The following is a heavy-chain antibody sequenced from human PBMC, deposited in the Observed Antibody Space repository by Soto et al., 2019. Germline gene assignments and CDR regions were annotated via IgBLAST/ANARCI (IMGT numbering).Heavy chain of an antibody. CDR2: IYHSGST. CDR1: CGSISSGGYS. V-gene: IGHV4-30-2*01. J-gene: IGHJ4*02. D-gene: IGHD4-4*01. CDR3: ARRGTVTHFDY. Sequence: KTSETLSLTCAVSCGSISSGGYSWSWIRQPPGKGLEWIGYIYHSGSTYYNPSLKSRVTISVDRSKNQFSLKLSSVTAADTAVYYCARRGTVTHFDYWGQGTLVTVSS.